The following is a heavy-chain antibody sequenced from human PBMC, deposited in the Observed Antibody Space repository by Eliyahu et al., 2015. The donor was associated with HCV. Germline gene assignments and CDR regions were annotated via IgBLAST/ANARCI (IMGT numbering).Heavy chain of an antibody. CDR2: IDTAGST. Sequence: EVQLVESGGNLVPPGGSLRLSCAGSGFSVSTFWMHWVRQVPGKGLMWVSRIDTAGSTKYAXSVKGRFTMSRDDASNTVSLQMHNLRDDDSAVYYCAFGTTYFFDYWGKGTLVTVSS. V-gene: IGHV3-74*03. CDR3: AFGTTYFFDY. CDR1: GFSVSTFW. D-gene: IGHD1-1*01. J-gene: IGHJ4*02.